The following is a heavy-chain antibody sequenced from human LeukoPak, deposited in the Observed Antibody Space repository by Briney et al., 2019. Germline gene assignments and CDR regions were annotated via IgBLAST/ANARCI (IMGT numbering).Heavy chain of an antibody. D-gene: IGHD4-17*01. J-gene: IGHJ4*02. Sequence: PGGSLRLSCAASGFTFSSYSMNWVRQAPGKGLEWVSSISSSSSTIYYADSVKGRFTISRDNAKNSLYLQMNSLRAEDTAVYYCAREPAYGDLPFDYWGQGTLVTVSS. V-gene: IGHV3-48*01. CDR3: AREPAYGDLPFDY. CDR1: GFTFSSYS. CDR2: ISSSSSTI.